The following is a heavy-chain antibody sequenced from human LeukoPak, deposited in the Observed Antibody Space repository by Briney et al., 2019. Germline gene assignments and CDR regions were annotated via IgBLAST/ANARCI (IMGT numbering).Heavy chain of an antibody. CDR3: ATSYGSGSFCLDY. J-gene: IGHJ4*02. V-gene: IGHV1-2*04. Sequence: ASVTVSCKTSGYTFSTYSITWARQAPGQGLEWMGWINPNSGGTNYAQKFQGWVTMTRDTSISTAYMELSRLRSDDTAVYYCATSYGSGSFCLDYWGQGTLVTVSS. CDR2: INPNSGGT. D-gene: IGHD3-10*01. CDR1: GYTFSTYS.